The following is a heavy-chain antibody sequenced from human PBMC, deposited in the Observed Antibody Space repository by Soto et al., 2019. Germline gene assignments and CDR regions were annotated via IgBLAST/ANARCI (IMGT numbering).Heavy chain of an antibody. D-gene: IGHD2-2*01. CDR1: GLSLNNDRLG. CDR3: ALIKDCSRTDCCLASFDP. Sequence: QVTLKESGPVLVKPTETLTLTCTVSGLSLNNDRLGVSWIRQPPGKALEWLAHIFSNDEKSYNTSLKSRLTISKDTSGSQVVLTMTNMDPVDSATYYCALIKDCSRTDCCLASFDPWGQGTLVTVSS. CDR2: IFSNDEK. J-gene: IGHJ5*02. V-gene: IGHV2-26*01.